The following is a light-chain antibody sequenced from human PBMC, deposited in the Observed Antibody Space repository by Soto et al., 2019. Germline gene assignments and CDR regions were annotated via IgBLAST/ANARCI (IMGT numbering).Light chain of an antibody. CDR1: QSVGNN. V-gene: IGKV3-15*01. J-gene: IGKJ4*01. Sequence: EIVVTQSPATLSLSPGERATLSCRASQSVGNNFAWYQQKPGQARRLLIFATSTRATGVPDRFSGSGSGTEFTLTISRLQSEDFAVYYCQQYGDWPLTFGGGAKVEIE. CDR2: ATS. CDR3: QQYGDWPLT.